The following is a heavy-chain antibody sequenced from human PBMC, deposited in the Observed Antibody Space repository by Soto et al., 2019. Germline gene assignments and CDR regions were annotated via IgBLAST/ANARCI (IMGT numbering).Heavy chain of an antibody. CDR3: XXXXXXXXXLDY. V-gene: IGHV2-5*02. Sequence: QITLKESGPTLVKPTQTLTLTCTFSGFSLSTSGVGVGWIRQPPGKALEWLAVIYWDDYKHYSPSLKSRLTXXXXXXXXXXXXXXXXXXXXXXXXXXXXXXXXXXXXLDYWGQGTLLTVSS. CDR1: GFSLSTSGVG. J-gene: IGHJ4*02. CDR2: IYWDDYK.